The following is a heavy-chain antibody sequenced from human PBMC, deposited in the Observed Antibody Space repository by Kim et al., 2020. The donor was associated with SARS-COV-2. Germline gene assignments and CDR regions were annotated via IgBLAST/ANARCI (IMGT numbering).Heavy chain of an antibody. J-gene: IGHJ4*02. D-gene: IGHD3-22*01. CDR2: IDPGESNI. CDR3: ARHRDYCGSVSCTEFDF. Sequence: GASLKISCKASGYRFNGYWIAWVRQLPGKGLEWMGMIDPGESNIRYSPSFQGQVTIAADKSITTAYIQWRSVTASDSATYYCARHRDYCGSVSCTEFDFWGQGTLVTVSS. V-gene: IGHV5-51*01. CDR1: GYRFNGYW.